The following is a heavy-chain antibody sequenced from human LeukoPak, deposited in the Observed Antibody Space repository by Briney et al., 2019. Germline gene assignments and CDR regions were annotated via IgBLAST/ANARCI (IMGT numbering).Heavy chain of an antibody. V-gene: IGHV1-46*01. D-gene: IGHD3-22*01. Sequence: ASVKVSCKASGYTFTSYYMHWVRQAPGQGLEWMGIINPSGGSTSYAQKFQGRVTMTRNTSISTAYMELSSLRSEDTAVYYCARVGNYYDSSGYRDYWGQGTLVTVSS. CDR2: INPSGGST. J-gene: IGHJ4*02. CDR3: ARVGNYYDSSGYRDY. CDR1: GYTFTSYY.